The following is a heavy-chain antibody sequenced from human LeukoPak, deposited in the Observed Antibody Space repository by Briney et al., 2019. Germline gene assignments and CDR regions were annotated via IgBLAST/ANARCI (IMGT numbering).Heavy chain of an antibody. CDR1: GGTFSSYA. J-gene: IGHJ5*02. Sequence: SVKVSCKASGGTFSSYAISWVRQAPGQGLEWMGGIIPIFGTANYAQKFQGRVTMTRDMSTSTVYMELSSLRSEDTAVYYCARAYSSSEKNWFDPWGQGTLVTVSS. CDR3: ARAYSSSEKNWFDP. V-gene: IGHV1-69*05. CDR2: IIPIFGTA. D-gene: IGHD6-6*01.